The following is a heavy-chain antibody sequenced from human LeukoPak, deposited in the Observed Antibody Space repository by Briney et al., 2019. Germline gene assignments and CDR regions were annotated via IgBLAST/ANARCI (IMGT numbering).Heavy chain of an antibody. CDR1: VLTFTSSS. V-gene: IGHV1-58*01. D-gene: IGHD2-15*01. CDR2: IVVGSGNT. J-gene: IGHJ3*02. Sequence: GASVKVSCKASVLTFTSSSVQWVRQARGQRLEWIGWIVVGSGNTNYAQKFQERVTITRDMSTSTAYMELSSLRSEDTAVYYCAAEWLYDAFDIWGQGTMVTVSS. CDR3: AAEWLYDAFDI.